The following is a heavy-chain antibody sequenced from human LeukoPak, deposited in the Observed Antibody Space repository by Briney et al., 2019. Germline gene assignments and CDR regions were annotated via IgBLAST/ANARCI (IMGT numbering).Heavy chain of an antibody. J-gene: IGHJ3*02. V-gene: IGHV3-73*01. CDR2: IRSKPNNYAT. CDR1: GFTFSGSV. D-gene: IGHD5-18*01. Sequence: PGGSLRLSCAASGFTFSGSVMDWVRQASGKGLEWVGRIRSKPNNYATTYAASAKGRFTISRDDSKNTAYLQMNSLKTEDTAVYYCTSNIAMVCDAFDIWGQGTMVTVSS. CDR3: TSNIAMVCDAFDI.